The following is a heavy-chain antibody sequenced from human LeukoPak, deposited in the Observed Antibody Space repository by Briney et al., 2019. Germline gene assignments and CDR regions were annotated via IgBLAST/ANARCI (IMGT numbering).Heavy chain of an antibody. D-gene: IGHD7-27*01. Sequence: SETLSLTCTVSGGSISSSSYYWGWIRQPPGKGLEWIGSIYYSGSTYYNPSLKSRVTISVDTSKNQFSLKLSSVTAADTAVYYCARDLANWGYFDYWGQGTLVTVSS. CDR2: IYYSGST. CDR1: GGSISSSSYY. CDR3: ARDLANWGYFDY. V-gene: IGHV4-39*07. J-gene: IGHJ4*02.